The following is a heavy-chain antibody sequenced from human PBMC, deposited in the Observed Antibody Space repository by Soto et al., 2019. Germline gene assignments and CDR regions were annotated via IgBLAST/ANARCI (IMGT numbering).Heavy chain of an antibody. CDR3: ARDGVSSTDYTWNYGTYFDY. D-gene: IGHD1-1*01. V-gene: IGHV3-30*03. Sequence: GGSLRLSCAASGFTFSSYTMHWVRQAPGEGLEWVAVISYDGNNKFYADSVKGRFTTSRDSSSQTLYLQMNSLRPDDTAMYYCARDGVSSTDYTWNYGTYFDYWGPGALVTVSS. CDR1: GFTFSSYT. CDR2: ISYDGNNK. J-gene: IGHJ4*02.